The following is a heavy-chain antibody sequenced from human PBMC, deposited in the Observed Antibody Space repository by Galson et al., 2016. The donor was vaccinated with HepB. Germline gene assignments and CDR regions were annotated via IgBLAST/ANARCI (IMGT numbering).Heavy chain of an antibody. CDR1: GASVRSDNYY. CDR2: IAYTGST. V-gene: IGHV4-31*03. J-gene: IGHJ4*01. CDR3: ARTNSDHINYFFDY. D-gene: IGHD2-21*01. Sequence: TLSLTCIVSGASVRSDNYYWSWIRQHPGKGLEWIGYIAYTGSTFNNPSLKSRVTMSVDTSENPFSLKVRSVTVADTAVYYCARTNSDHINYFFDYWGHGTLVTVST.